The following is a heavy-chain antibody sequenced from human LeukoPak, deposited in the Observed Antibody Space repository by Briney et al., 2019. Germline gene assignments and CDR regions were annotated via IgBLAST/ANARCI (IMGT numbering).Heavy chain of an antibody. CDR3: ARGRRGEGYDSSGG. J-gene: IGHJ4*02. CDR1: GGTFSSYA. D-gene: IGHD3-22*01. V-gene: IGHV1-69*06. Sequence: ASVKVSCKASGGTFSSYAISWVRQAPGQGLEWMGGIIPIFGTANYAQKFQGRVTITADKSTSTAYMELSSLRSEDTAVYYCARGRRGEGYDSSGGWGQGTPVTVSS. CDR2: IIPIFGTA.